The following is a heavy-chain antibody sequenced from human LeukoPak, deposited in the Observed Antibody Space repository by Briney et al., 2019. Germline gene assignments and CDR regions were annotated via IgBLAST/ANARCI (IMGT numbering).Heavy chain of an antibody. Sequence: SQTLSLTCGIYGDSVSGNSVAWNWIRQSPSGGLEWLGRTYYRSKWYNDYAVSVKSRITINPDTSKNQFSLQLNSVTPEDTAVYYCARDSGGSHDFDYWGQGTLVTVSS. CDR3: ARDSGGSHDFDY. D-gene: IGHD1-26*01. CDR2: TYYRSKWYN. J-gene: IGHJ4*02. V-gene: IGHV6-1*01. CDR1: GDSVSGNSVA.